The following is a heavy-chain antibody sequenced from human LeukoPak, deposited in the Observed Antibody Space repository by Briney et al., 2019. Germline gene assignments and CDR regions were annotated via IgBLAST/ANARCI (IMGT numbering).Heavy chain of an antibody. Sequence: GGSLRLSCAASGFTFSSYWMSWVRQAPGKGLEWVSGISWNSGSIGYADSVKGRFTISRDNAKNSLYLQMNSLRAEDTALYYCAKDMVRGVITPGGFDYWGQGTLVTVSS. CDR3: AKDMVRGVITPGGFDY. J-gene: IGHJ4*02. D-gene: IGHD3-10*01. V-gene: IGHV3-9*01. CDR2: ISWNSGSI. CDR1: GFTFSSYW.